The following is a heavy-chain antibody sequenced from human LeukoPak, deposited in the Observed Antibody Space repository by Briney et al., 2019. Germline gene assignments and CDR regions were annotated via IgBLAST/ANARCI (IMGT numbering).Heavy chain of an antibody. CDR3: ASLQRGYSSSGYYGMDV. Sequence: KGMEWIGDMNHSGSTNYNPSLKSRFTISVDTSKSQCSLKLSSVTAADTAVYYCASLQRGYSSSGYYGMDVLGQGTTVTVS. J-gene: IGHJ6*02. V-gene: IGHV4-34*01. D-gene: IGHD5-18*01. CDR2: MNHSGST.